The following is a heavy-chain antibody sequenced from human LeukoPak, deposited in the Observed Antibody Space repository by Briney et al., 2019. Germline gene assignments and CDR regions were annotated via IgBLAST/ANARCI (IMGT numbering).Heavy chain of an antibody. V-gene: IGHV4-59*01. CDR1: GGSISSYY. Sequence: SETLSLTCTVSGGSISSYYWSWIRQPPGKGLEWIGYIYYSGSTNYNPSLKSRVTISVDTSKNQFSLKLSSVTAADTAVYYCARDKVPAVTWFDPWGQGTMVTVSS. CDR3: ARDKVPAVTWFDP. CDR2: IYYSGST. J-gene: IGHJ5*02. D-gene: IGHD4-17*01.